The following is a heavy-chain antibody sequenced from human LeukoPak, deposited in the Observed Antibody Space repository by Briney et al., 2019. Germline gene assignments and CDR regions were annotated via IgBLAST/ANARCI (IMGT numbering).Heavy chain of an antibody. CDR3: ATTPGPYYYGMDV. CDR1: GYTLTELS. V-gene: IGHV1-24*01. Sequence: ASVKVSCKVSGYTLTELSMHWVRQAPGNGLKGMGGFDPEDGETIYAQTFQGRVTMTEDTSTDTAYMELSSLRSEDTAVYYCATTPGPYYYGMDVWGKGTTVTVSS. CDR2: FDPEDGET. J-gene: IGHJ6*04.